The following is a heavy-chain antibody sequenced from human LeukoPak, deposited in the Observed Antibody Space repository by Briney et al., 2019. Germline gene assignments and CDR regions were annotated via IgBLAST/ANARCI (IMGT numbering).Heavy chain of an antibody. CDR2: MSGCGGHT. J-gene: IGHJ4*02. CDR1: GFTFSSYA. Sequence: PGGSLRLSCAASGFTFSSYAMGWLRQAPGKGPEWVISMSGCGGHTSFADSVKGRFTISRDNSKNSLDLQMNSLKVEDTAVYYCAKFRYHSNDNNYLDFNYWGRGPLVTVSS. V-gene: IGHV3-23*01. CDR3: AKFRYHSNDNNYLDFNY. D-gene: IGHD3-22*01.